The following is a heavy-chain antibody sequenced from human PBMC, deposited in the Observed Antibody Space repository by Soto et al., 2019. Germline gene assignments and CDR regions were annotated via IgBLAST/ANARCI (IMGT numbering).Heavy chain of an antibody. J-gene: IGHJ6*02. CDR3: ARAGIGATPRAYYYYGMDV. D-gene: IGHD1-26*01. CDR1: GGTFSSYA. CDR2: IIPIFGTA. V-gene: IGHV1-69*01. Sequence: QVQLVQSGAEVKKPGSSVKVSCKASGGTFSSYAISWVRQAPGQGLEWMGGIIPIFGTANYAQKLQGRVTITADESTSTAYMELSSLRSEDTAVYYCARAGIGATPRAYYYYGMDVWGQGTTVTVSS.